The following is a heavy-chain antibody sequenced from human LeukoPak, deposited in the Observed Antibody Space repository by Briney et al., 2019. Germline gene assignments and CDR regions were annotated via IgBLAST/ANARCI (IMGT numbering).Heavy chain of an antibody. J-gene: IGHJ3*02. CDR1: GGSISSSNW. D-gene: IGHD6-19*01. CDR3: ARSIAVAVGDAFDI. CDR2: IYHSGST. V-gene: IGHV4-4*02. Sequence: SETLSLTCAVSGGSISSSNWWSWVRQPPGKGLEWIGEIYHSGSTNYNPSLKSRVTISVDKSKNQFSLKLSSVTAADTAVYYCARSIAVAVGDAFDIWGQGTMVTVSS.